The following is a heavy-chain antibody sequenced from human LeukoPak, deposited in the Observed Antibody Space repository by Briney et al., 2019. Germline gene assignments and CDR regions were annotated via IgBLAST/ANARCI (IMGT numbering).Heavy chain of an antibody. V-gene: IGHV3-74*01. CDR2: MNPDGGTT. D-gene: IGHD3-16*02. J-gene: IGHJ4*02. Sequence: GGSLRVSCAGSGFTFSSTWMHWLRQVPGNGLVWVSRMNPDGGTTDYADSVKGRFTISRDNAKNTLYLQMNSLTVEDTAVYYCAKAGSYRFDYWGQGTLVTVSS. CDR3: AKAGSYRFDY. CDR1: GFTFSSTW.